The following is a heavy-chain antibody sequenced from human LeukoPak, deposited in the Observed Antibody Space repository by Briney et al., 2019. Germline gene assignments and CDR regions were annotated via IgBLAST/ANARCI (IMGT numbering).Heavy chain of an antibody. CDR3: ASPGITTFDY. J-gene: IGHJ4*02. CDR1: GASISGNSFY. V-gene: IGHV4-39*01. CDR2: IYYTGIT. D-gene: IGHD3-22*01. Sequence: PSETLSLTCTVSGASISGNSFYWGWVRQPPGKGLEWIGNIYYTGITYYNPSLKSRVTISVDTSKNQFSLRLNSVTAADTAIYYCASPGITTFDYWGQGTLVTVSS.